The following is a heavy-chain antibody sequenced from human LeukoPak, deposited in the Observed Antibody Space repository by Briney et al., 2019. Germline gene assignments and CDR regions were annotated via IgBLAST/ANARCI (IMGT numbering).Heavy chain of an antibody. CDR3: AKDMRGGAWFGELYPSNWFDP. D-gene: IGHD3-10*01. J-gene: IGHJ5*02. CDR1: GFTFSSYA. V-gene: IGHV3-23*01. Sequence: GGSLRLSCAASGFTFSSYAMSWVRQAPGKGLEWVSAISGSGGSTYCADSVKGRFTISRDNSKNTLYLQMNSLRAEDTAVYYCAKDMRGGAWFGELYPSNWFDPWGQGTLVTVSS. CDR2: ISGSGGST.